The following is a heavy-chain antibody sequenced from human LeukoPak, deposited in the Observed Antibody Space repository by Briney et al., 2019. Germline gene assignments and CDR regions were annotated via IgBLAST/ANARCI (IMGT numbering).Heavy chain of an antibody. CDR1: GFTFSSYA. Sequence: PGGSLRLSCAASGFTFSSYAMSWVRQAPGKGLEGVSAISGSGGSTYYADSVKGRFTISRDNSKNTLYLQMNSLRAEDTAVYYCAKDFSAWGSGSYMINNLHYAEYFQHWGQGTLVTVSS. V-gene: IGHV3-23*01. J-gene: IGHJ1*01. D-gene: IGHD3-10*01. CDR2: ISGSGGST. CDR3: AKDFSAWGSGSYMINNLHYAEYFQH.